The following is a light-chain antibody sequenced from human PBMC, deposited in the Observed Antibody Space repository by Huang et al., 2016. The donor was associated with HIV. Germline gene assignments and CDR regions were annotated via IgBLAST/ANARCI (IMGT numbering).Light chain of an antibody. V-gene: IGKV3-15*01. Sequence: EIVMTQSPATLSVSPGERATLSCRASQGVTSNLAWYQQKPGQAPRLLIYGASTRATGIPARCSGSGSGTEFTLTISSLQSEDFAVYYCQQYNNWLRPVAFGQGTKVEIK. J-gene: IGKJ1*01. CDR1: QGVTSN. CDR3: QQYNNWLRPVA. CDR2: GAS.